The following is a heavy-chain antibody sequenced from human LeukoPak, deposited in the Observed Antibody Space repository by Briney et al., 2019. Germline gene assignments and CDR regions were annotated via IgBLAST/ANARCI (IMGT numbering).Heavy chain of an antibody. J-gene: IGHJ4*02. CDR1: GFTFSSYW. CDR2: IKQDGSET. D-gene: IGHD2-2*01. CDR3: ARDLCSSTSCYPGPFY. Sequence: GGSLRLSCAASGFTFSSYWMNWVRQAPGKGLEWVANIKQDGSETFYVDSVKGRFTISRDNAKNSLYLQMNSLRAEDTAVYYCARDLCSSTSCYPGPFYWGQGTLVTVSS. V-gene: IGHV3-7*01.